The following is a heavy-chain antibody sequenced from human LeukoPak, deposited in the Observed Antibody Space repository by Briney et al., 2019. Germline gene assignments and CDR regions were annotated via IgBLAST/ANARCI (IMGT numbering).Heavy chain of an antibody. D-gene: IGHD4-17*01. CDR2: TYSNGRT. Sequence: AGGSLRLSCAASGFTVSSNYMSWVRQAPGKGLEWVSVTYSNGRTYYADSVKGRFTISRDISKNTLYLQMNSLRAEDTAVYYCARGGGLRAHFDYWGQGTLVTVSS. CDR1: GFTVSSNY. J-gene: IGHJ4*02. V-gene: IGHV3-53*01. CDR3: ARGGGLRAHFDY.